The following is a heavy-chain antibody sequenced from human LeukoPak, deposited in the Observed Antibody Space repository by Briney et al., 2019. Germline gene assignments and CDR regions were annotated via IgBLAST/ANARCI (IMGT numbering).Heavy chain of an antibody. V-gene: IGHV3-49*04. D-gene: IGHD3-10*01. CDR2: IRSKAYGGTT. CDR1: GFIFGDYA. J-gene: IGHJ4*02. Sequence: PGGSLRLSCTPSGFIFGDYAMSWVRQAPGKGLEWVGIIRSKAYGGTTEYAASVKGRFTISRDDSKSIAYLQMNSLKTEDTAVYYCTGSFGELTFFDYWGQGTLVTVSS. CDR3: TGSFGELTFFDY.